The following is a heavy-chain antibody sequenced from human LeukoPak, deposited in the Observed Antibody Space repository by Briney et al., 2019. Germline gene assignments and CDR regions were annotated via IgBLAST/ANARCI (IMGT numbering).Heavy chain of an antibody. CDR2: IYTSGST. V-gene: IGHV4-4*09. D-gene: IGHD2-2*01. Sequence: SETLSLTCTVSSGSSSSFYWSWIRQPPGKGLEWIGYIYTSGSTNYNPSLKSRVTISVDTSKNQFSLKLSSVTAADTAVYYCARLTAMRYGYMDVWGKGTTVTVSS. CDR3: ARLTAMRYGYMDV. CDR1: SGSSSSFY. J-gene: IGHJ6*03.